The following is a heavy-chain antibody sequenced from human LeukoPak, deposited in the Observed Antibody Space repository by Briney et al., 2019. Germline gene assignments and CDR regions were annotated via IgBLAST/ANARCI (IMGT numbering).Heavy chain of an antibody. J-gene: IGHJ4*02. CDR1: GGSISSGGYY. CDR3: ARGKRRSMIVVVTTGIFDY. Sequence: PSETLSLTCTVSGGSISSGGYYWSWIRQHPGKGLEWIGYIYYSGSTYYNPSLKSRVTISVDTSKNQFSLKLSSVTAADTAVYYCARGKRRSMIVVVTTGIFDYWGQGTLVTVSS. V-gene: IGHV4-31*03. CDR2: IYYSGST. D-gene: IGHD3-22*01.